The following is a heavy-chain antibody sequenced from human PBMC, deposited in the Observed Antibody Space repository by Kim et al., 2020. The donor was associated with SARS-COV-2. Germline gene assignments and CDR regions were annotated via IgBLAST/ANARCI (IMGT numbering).Heavy chain of an antibody. CDR3: ARVGMYSSSWYYYYGMDV. J-gene: IGHJ6*01. D-gene: IGHD6-13*01. CDR2: INHSGST. Sequence: SETLSLTCAVYGGSFSGYYWSWIRQPPGKGLEWIGEINHSGSTNYNPSLKSRVTISVDTSKNQFSLKLSSVTAADTAVYYCARVGMYSSSWYYYYGMDV. V-gene: IGHV4-34*01. CDR1: GGSFSGYY.